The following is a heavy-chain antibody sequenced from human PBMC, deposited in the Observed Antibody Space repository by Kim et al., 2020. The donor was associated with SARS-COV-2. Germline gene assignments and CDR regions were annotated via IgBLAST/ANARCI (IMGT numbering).Heavy chain of an antibody. V-gene: IGHV1-3*01. J-gene: IGHJ4*02. Sequence: ASVKVSCKASGYTFTSYAMHWVRQAPGQRLEWMGWINAGNGNTKYSQKFQGRVTITRDTSASTAYMELSSLRSEDTAVYYCARPHTIYGSGSYYRYWGQGTLVTVSS. CDR2: INAGNGNT. CDR3: ARPHTIYGSGSYYRY. CDR1: GYTFTSYA. D-gene: IGHD3-10*01.